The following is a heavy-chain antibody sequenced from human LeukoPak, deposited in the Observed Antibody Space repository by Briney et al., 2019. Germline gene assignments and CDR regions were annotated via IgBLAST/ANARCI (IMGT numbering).Heavy chain of an antibody. CDR1: GYSISSAQY. V-gene: IGHV4-38-2*01. J-gene: IGHJ6*03. CDR2: MYHSGNT. Sequence: SETLSLTCSVSGYSISSAQYWAWIRQPPGEGLEWIGSMYHSGNTYYNPSLKSRVTISVDTSKNQFSLKLSSVTAADTAVYYCARLDGTTVIGYYYYYMDVWGKGTTVTISS. CDR3: ARLDGTTVIGYYYYYMDV. D-gene: IGHD1-1*01.